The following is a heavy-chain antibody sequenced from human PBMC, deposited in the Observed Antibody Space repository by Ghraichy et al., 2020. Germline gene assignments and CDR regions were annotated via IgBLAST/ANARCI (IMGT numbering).Heavy chain of an antibody. J-gene: IGHJ4*02. CDR1: GFSLSDTRMG. Sequence: SGPTLVKPTETLTLTCNVSGFSLSDTRMGVSWIRQPPGKALEWLAHIFSNDEKSYSTSLKSRLTISKDTSKSQVVLTMTSMDPVDTATYYYARSRGYSSGWSQNYILYFDYWGQGTLVTVSS. CDR2: IFSNDEK. V-gene: IGHV2-26*01. D-gene: IGHD6-19*01. CDR3: ARSRGYSSGWSQNYILYFDY.